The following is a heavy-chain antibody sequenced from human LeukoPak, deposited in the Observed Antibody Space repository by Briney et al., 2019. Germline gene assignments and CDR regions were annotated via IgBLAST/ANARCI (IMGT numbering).Heavy chain of an antibody. V-gene: IGHV3-9*01. D-gene: IGHD3-22*01. Sequence: GRSLRLSCAASGFTFDDYAMHWVRQAPGKGLEWVSGTSWNSGTIGYADSVKGRFTISRDNAKNSLYLQMNSLRAEDTALYYCAKDISYDSSGYLLGGFDYWGQGTLVTVSS. J-gene: IGHJ4*02. CDR2: TSWNSGTI. CDR3: AKDISYDSSGYLLGGFDY. CDR1: GFTFDDYA.